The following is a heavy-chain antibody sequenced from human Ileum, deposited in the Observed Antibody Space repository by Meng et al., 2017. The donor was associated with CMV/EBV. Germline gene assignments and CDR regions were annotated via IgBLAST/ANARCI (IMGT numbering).Heavy chain of an antibody. V-gene: IGHV3-33*06. CDR3: AKGAQPLDY. J-gene: IGHJ4*02. CDR2: IWYDGSNK. Sequence: GGSRSPSCAAAGFTFSSYGMHWVRQTPGKGLEWVAVIWYDGSNKYYADSVEGRFTITRDNSKNTLYLQMNSLSAEDAAVYYCAKGAQPLDYWGQGTLVTVSS. CDR1: GFTFSSYG. D-gene: IGHD5-18*01.